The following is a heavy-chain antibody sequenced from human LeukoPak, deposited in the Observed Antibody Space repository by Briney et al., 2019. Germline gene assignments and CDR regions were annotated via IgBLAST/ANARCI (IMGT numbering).Heavy chain of an antibody. Sequence: GGSLRLSCAASGLIVSSNYMSWVRQAPGKGLEWVSLMYGGGSTYYADSVKGRFTISRDNSKNTLYLQMNSLRPEDTAVYYCARNSGSRAIDYWGQGTLVTVSS. D-gene: IGHD1-26*01. V-gene: IGHV3-53*01. CDR3: ARNSGSRAIDY. CDR2: MYGGGST. CDR1: GLIVSSNY. J-gene: IGHJ4*02.